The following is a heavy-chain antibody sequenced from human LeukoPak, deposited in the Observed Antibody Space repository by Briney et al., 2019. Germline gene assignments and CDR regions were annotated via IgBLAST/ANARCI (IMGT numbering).Heavy chain of an antibody. CDR2: LYYSGST. D-gene: IGHD5-18*01. V-gene: IGHV4-39*01. CDR3: GRHGGRGYSYGHDY. J-gene: IGHJ4*02. Sequence: PSETLSLTCTVSGGSISSRSNYWGWLRQPPGKGLEWIGSLYYSGSTYYNPSLKSRATISVDTSKNQLSLKLSSVTAAGTAVYYCGRHGGRGYSYGHDYWGQGTLVTVSS. CDR1: GGSISSRSNY.